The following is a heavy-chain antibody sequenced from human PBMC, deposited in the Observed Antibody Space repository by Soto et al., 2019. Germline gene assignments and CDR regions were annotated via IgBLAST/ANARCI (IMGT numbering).Heavy chain of an antibody. Sequence: QVQLVESGGGLVKPGGSLRLSCAATGFSFSDYDMTWIRQAPGQGLEWLSYISRTDSSKYYAGSVKGRFTISVDSAKRSVYLQMNSLRADDPAVSYCARDLYGLDVWGQGTTVIVSS. CDR1: GFSFSDYD. V-gene: IGHV3-11*01. CDR2: ISRTDSSK. J-gene: IGHJ6*02. CDR3: ARDLYGLDV.